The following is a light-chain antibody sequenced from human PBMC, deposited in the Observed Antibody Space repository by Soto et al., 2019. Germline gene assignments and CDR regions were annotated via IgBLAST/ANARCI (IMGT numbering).Light chain of an antibody. CDR2: LGS. V-gene: IGKV2-28*01. CDR1: QSLLHSNGYNY. J-gene: IGKJ2*01. CDR3: MPALHTLYT. Sequence: DIVMTQSPLSLPVTPGEPASISCRSSQSLLHSNGYNYLDWYLQKPGQSPQLLIYLGSNRASGVPDRFSGSGSCTDFTLKISRVEAEDVGVYYCMPALHTLYTFGQGTKLEIK.